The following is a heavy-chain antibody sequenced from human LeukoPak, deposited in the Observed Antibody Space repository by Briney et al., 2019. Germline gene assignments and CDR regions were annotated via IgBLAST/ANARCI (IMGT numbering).Heavy chain of an antibody. CDR3: ARGPLIAVAGTNFDY. Sequence: PGESLKISCKGSGYSFTSYWIGWVRQMPGKGLEWMGIIYPGDSDTRYSPSFQGQVTISADKSISTAYLQWSSLKASDTAMYYCARGPLIAVAGTNFDYWGQGTLVTVSS. CDR2: IYPGDSDT. D-gene: IGHD6-19*01. J-gene: IGHJ4*02. V-gene: IGHV5-51*01. CDR1: GYSFTSYW.